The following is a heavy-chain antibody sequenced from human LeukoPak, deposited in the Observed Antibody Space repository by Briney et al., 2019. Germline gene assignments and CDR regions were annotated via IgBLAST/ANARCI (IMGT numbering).Heavy chain of an antibody. CDR1: GGSISSYY. Sequence: SETLSLTCTVSGGSISSYYWSWIRQPAGKGLEWIGRIYTSGSTNYNPSLKSRVSISVDTSKNEFSLKLSSVTAADTAVYYCARYGRTPFDYWGQGTLVTVSS. J-gene: IGHJ4*02. V-gene: IGHV4-4*07. D-gene: IGHD2-8*01. CDR3: ARYGRTPFDY. CDR2: IYTSGST.